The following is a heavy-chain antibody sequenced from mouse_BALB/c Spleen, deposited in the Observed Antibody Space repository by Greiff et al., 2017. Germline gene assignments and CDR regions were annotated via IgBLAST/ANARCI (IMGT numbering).Heavy chain of an antibody. J-gene: IGHJ3*01. CDR3: ARDYRYPAWFAY. Sequence: QVQLQQSGAELMKPGASVKISCKATGYTFSSYWIEWVKQRPGHGLEWIGEILPGSGSTNYNEKFKGKATFTADTSSNTAYMQLSSLTSEDSAVYYCARDYRYPAWFAYWGQGTLVTVSA. CDR2: ILPGSGST. V-gene: IGHV1-9*01. CDR1: GYTFSSYW. D-gene: IGHD2-14*01.